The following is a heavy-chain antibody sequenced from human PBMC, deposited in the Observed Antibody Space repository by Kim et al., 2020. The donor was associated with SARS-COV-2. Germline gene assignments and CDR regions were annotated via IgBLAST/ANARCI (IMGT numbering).Heavy chain of an antibody. V-gene: IGHV1-8*01. CDR3: ARGEGFYYDSSGSSPLWYYGMGV. CDR1: GYTFTSYD. Sequence: ASVKVSCKASGYTFTSYDINWVRQATGQGLEWMGWMNPNSGNTGYAQKFQGRVTMTRNTSISTAYMELSSLRSEDTAVYYCARGEGFYYDSSGSSPLWYYGMGVWGQGTTVTGSS. D-gene: IGHD3-22*01. CDR2: MNPNSGNT. J-gene: IGHJ6*02.